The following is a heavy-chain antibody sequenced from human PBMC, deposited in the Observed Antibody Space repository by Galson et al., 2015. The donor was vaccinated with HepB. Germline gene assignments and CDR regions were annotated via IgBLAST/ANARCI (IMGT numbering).Heavy chain of an antibody. CDR1: GGSISSYY. V-gene: IGHV4-59*08. CDR2: IYYSGST. Sequence: TLSLTCTVSGGSISSYYWSWIRQSPGKGLEWIGYIYYSGSTNYNPSLKSRVTISVDTSKNQFSLKLSSVTAADTAVYYCASAQRWLQPADWFDPWGQGTLVTVSS. D-gene: IGHD5-24*01. CDR3: ASAQRWLQPADWFDP. J-gene: IGHJ5*02.